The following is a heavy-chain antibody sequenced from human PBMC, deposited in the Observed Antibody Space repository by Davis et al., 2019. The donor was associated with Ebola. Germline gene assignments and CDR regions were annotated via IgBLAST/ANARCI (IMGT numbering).Heavy chain of an antibody. J-gene: IGHJ3*02. D-gene: IGHD1-26*01. V-gene: IGHV3-23*01. CDR3: AKDTSNIWFDI. CDR2: LGTSADT. CDR1: GFIFSTYV. Sequence: GGSLRLSCSASGFIFSTYVMSWVRQAPGKGLEWVSTLGTSADTYYADSVKGRFTISRDNSKNKVYLQMDSLRAEDTAVYYCAKDTSNIWFDIWGQGTMVTVSS.